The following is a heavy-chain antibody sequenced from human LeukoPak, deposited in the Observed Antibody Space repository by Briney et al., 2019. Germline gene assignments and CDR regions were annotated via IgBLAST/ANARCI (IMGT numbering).Heavy chain of an antibody. Sequence: GGSLRLSCVASGFTFNTYAMTWVRQASGKGLEWVSAIGDSGRSTYYAGSVKGRFTISRDNSKNTLYLQMNSLRAEDTAVYYCAIIPRAAAGPSARSPFHYWGQGTLVTVSS. CDR1: GFTFNTYA. CDR2: IGDSGRST. CDR3: AIIPRAAAGPSARSPFHY. D-gene: IGHD6-13*01. V-gene: IGHV3-23*01. J-gene: IGHJ4*02.